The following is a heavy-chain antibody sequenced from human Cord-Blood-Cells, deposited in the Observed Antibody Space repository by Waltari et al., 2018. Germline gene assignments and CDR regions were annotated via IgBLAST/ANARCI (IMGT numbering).Heavy chain of an antibody. V-gene: IGHV4-34*01. Sequence: QVQLQQWGAGLLKPSETLSLPCPVYGGSFSAYYLSCTRQPPGKGLGLIGEINHSGSTNYNPSLKSRVTISVDTSKNQFSLKLSSVTTADTAVYYCARPSYYYGDFDYWGQGTLVTVSS. CDR3: ARPSYYYGDFDY. D-gene: IGHD3-10*01. CDR1: GGSFSAYY. CDR2: INHSGST. J-gene: IGHJ4*02.